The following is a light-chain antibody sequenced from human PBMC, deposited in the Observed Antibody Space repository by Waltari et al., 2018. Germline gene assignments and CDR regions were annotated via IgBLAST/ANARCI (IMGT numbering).Light chain of an antibody. CDR1: QSISKW. Sequence: DIQMTQSPSTLSASVGDRVIITCRASQSISKWFAWYQQKPGKAPNLLIYKATTLESGVPSRFSVSGSGTDFTLTISSLQPDDFATYYCQQYNSYSLLTFGGGTKIEIK. J-gene: IGKJ4*01. V-gene: IGKV1-5*03. CDR3: QQYNSYSLLT. CDR2: KAT.